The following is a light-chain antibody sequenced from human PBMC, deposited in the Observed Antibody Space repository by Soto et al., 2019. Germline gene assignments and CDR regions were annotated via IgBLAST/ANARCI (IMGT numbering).Light chain of an antibody. CDR3: QQRSSWPIT. Sequence: MTQAPATLSLSPGAIALLSGGANKSVSSNLAWYQQKPGQAPRLLIYGASTRATDIPARFSGSGSGTDFTLTISNLQSEDFAVYYCQQRSSWPITFGQGTRLEI. CDR1: KSVSSN. J-gene: IGKJ5*01. CDR2: GAS. V-gene: IGKV3-15*01.